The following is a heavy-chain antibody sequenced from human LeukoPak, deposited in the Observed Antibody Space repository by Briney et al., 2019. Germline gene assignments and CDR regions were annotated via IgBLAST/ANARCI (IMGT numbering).Heavy chain of an antibody. D-gene: IGHD3/OR15-3a*01. CDR3: ARPIRSLDLADHGMDV. J-gene: IGHJ6*02. CDR1: GYTFTGYY. CDR2: INPNSGGT. Sequence: ASVKVSCKASGYTFTGYYMHWVRQAPGQGLEWMGWINPNSGGTNYAQKFQGRVTMTRDTSISTAYMELSRLRSDDTAVYYCARPIRSLDLADHGMDVWGQGTTVTVSS. V-gene: IGHV1-2*02.